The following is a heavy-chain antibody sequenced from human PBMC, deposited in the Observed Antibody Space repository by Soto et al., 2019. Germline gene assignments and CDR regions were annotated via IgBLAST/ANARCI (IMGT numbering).Heavy chain of an antibody. CDR1: GYTLTELS. CDR2: FDPEDGET. J-gene: IGHJ3*02. CDR3: APSSIVGATLYAFDI. Sequence: ASVKVSCKVSGYTLTELSMHWVRQAPGKGLEWMGGFDPEDGETIYAQKFQGRVTMTEDTSTDTAYMELSSLRSEDTAVYYCAPSSIVGATLYAFDIWGQGTMVTVSS. D-gene: IGHD1-26*01. V-gene: IGHV1-24*01.